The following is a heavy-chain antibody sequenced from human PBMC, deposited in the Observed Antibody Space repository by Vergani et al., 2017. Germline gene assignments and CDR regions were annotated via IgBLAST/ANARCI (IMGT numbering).Heavy chain of an antibody. V-gene: IGHV4-39*01. Sequence: QLQLQESDPGLVKPSETLSLTCTVSGGSIRSTFYYWGWIRQPPGKGLEWIGTIYYSGSTYYNPSLKSRVTISVDTSKNQFSLKLNSVTAADTAVYYCARHKEQLVPVNYYYYYSMDVWGKGTTVTVSS. J-gene: IGHJ6*03. CDR2: IYYSGST. CDR3: ARHKEQLVPVNYYYYYSMDV. CDR1: GGSIRSTFYY. D-gene: IGHD6-13*01.